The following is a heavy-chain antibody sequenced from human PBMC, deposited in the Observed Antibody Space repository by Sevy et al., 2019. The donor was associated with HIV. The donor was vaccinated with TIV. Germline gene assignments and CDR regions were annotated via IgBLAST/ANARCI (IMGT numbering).Heavy chain of an antibody. CDR3: TKEGEGYNYDSSGSFGL. D-gene: IGHD3-22*01. V-gene: IGHV3-23*01. CDR1: GFTFSNYA. CDR2: ISGSAYYT. J-gene: IGHJ1*01. Sequence: GGSLRLSCAASGFTFSNYAMSWVRQAPGKGLEWVSGISGSAYYTYYADSVKGRFTISRDNSKNALYPQMNSLRAEDTAVYYCTKEGEGYNYDSSGSFGLWGQGTLVTVSS.